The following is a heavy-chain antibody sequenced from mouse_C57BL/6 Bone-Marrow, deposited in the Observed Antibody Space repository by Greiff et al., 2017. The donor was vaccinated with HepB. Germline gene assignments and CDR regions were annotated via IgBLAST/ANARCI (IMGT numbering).Heavy chain of an antibody. CDR1: GYSFTDYN. Sequence: EVQLQQSGPELVKPGASVKISCKASGYSFTDYNMNWVKQSNGQSLEWIGVINPNYGTTSYNEKFKGKATLTVDQSSSTASMQRNSLTSENTAVYYCARLTPDGYGGRYFDYGDQGTTLTVTS. CDR2: INPNYGTT. D-gene: IGHD2-3*01. J-gene: IGHJ2*01. CDR3: ARLTPDGYGGRYFDY. V-gene: IGHV1-39*01.